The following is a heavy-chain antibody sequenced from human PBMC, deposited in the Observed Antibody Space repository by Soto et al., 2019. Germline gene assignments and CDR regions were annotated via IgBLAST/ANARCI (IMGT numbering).Heavy chain of an antibody. CDR1: GFSFSDYY. V-gene: IGHV3-11*06. J-gene: IGHJ4*02. CDR3: ARDPGGMAGLPEDY. CDR2: ISSSSSYT. D-gene: IGHD6-13*01. Sequence: PGGSLRLSCAASGFSFSDYYMSWIRQAPGKGLEWVSYISSSSSYTNYADSVKGRFTISRDNAKNSLYLQMNSLRAEDTAVYYCARDPGGMAGLPEDYWGQGTLVTVSS.